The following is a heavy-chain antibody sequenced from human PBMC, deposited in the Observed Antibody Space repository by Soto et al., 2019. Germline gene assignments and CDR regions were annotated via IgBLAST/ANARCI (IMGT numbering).Heavy chain of an antibody. CDR3: AKPGRDLYYFDY. Sequence: ASVKVSCKASGYTFTSYYMHWVRQAPGQGLEWMGIINPSGGSTSYAQKFQGRVTMTRDTSTSTVYMELSSLRSEDTAVYYCAKPGRDLYYFDYWGQGTLVTVSS. V-gene: IGHV1-46*01. CDR2: INPSGGST. CDR1: GYTFTSYY. J-gene: IGHJ4*02. D-gene: IGHD2-15*01.